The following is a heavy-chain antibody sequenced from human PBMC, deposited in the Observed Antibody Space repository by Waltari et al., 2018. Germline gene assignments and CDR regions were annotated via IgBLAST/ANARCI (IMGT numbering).Heavy chain of an antibody. J-gene: IGHJ4*02. CDR3: VRCGPIPY. V-gene: IGHV3-21*01. Sequence: EVQLVESGGGMVKPGKSLRLSCAASGCTFSNYDMNWVLQAPVRGLEWVSSISTTITFTYYADSVKGRFTISRDNAKNSLYLQMNSLRVEYSAVYYCVRCGPIPYWGQGTLVTVSS. CDR2: ISTTITFT. CDR1: GCTFSNYD.